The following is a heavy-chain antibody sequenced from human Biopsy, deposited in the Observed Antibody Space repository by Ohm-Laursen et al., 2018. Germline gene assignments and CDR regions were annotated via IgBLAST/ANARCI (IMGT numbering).Heavy chain of an antibody. CDR1: GESMGTYY. D-gene: IGHD3-3*01. Sequence: PGTLSLTCTVSGESMGTYYWTWIRQPPGKGLEWIASIYYSGTTNKNPSLKGRVTISVDTSKRQFYLELSSVTAADTAIYYCAGVRGGFLEWFDYWGQGTLITVSS. J-gene: IGHJ5*01. CDR2: IYYSGTT. V-gene: IGHV4-59*01. CDR3: AGVRGGFLEWFDY.